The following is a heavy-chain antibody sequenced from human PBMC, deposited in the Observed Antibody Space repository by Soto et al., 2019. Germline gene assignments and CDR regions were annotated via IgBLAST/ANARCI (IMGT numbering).Heavy chain of an antibody. CDR2: ISAYNGNT. CDR3: ARVSSGWLTYYYDSSGSGPIDY. D-gene: IGHD3-22*01. Sequence: ASVEVSCRASGYTFTSYGISWVRQAPGQGLEWMGWISAYNGNTNYAQKLQGRVTMTTDTSTSTAYMELRSLRSDDTAVYYCARVSSGWLTYYYDSSGSGPIDYWGQGTLVTVSS. J-gene: IGHJ4*02. V-gene: IGHV1-18*01. CDR1: GYTFTSYG.